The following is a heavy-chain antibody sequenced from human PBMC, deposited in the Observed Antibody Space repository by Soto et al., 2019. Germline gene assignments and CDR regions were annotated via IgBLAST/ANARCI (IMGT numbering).Heavy chain of an antibody. CDR2: ISGSGGST. Sequence: GGSLRISCAASGFTFSSYAMSWVRQAPGKGLEWVSAISGSGGSTYYADSVKGRFTISRDNSKNTLDLQMNSLRADDTAVYYCAKGSSGSRPYYFDYWGQGTLVTVSS. D-gene: IGHD3-22*01. J-gene: IGHJ4*02. V-gene: IGHV3-23*01. CDR3: AKGSSGSRPYYFDY. CDR1: GFTFSSYA.